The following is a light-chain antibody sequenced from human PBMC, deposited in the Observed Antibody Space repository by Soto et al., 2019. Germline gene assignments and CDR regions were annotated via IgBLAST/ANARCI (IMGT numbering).Light chain of an antibody. CDR2: ATS. V-gene: IGKV3-11*01. CDR1: QSVSSN. CDR3: QQRSNWPLT. J-gene: IGKJ4*01. Sequence: EIVMTQSPATLSVSPGERASLSCRASQSVSSNLAWYQQKPGQTPRLLIYATSYRATGIPARFSGSGSGTDFTLSIGSLEPEDFAVYYCQQRSNWPLTFGGGTKVDIK.